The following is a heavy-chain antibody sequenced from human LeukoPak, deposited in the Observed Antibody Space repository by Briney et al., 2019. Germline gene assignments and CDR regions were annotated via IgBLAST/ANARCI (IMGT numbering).Heavy chain of an antibody. V-gene: IGHV3-48*01. Sequence: GGSLRLSCAASGFTFSSHTVNWVRQAPGKGLEWVTYISGRGGTINYADSVKGRFTISRDNSKNTLYLQMSSLRAEDTAVYYCVIGGLTDGWELDYWGQGTLVTVSS. D-gene: IGHD1-26*01. J-gene: IGHJ4*02. CDR1: GFTFSSHT. CDR3: VIGGLTDGWELDY. CDR2: ISGRGGTI.